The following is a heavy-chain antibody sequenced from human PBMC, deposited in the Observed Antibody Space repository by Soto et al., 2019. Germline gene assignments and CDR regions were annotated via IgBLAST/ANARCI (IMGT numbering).Heavy chain of an antibody. CDR2: INAGNGNT. Sequence: ASVKVSCKASGYTFTSYAMHWVRQAPGQRLEWMGWINAGNGNTKYSQKFQGRVTITRDTSASTAYMELSSLGSEDTAVYYCASPSGYSYGPFDYWGQGTLVTVSS. CDR1: GYTFTSYA. CDR3: ASPSGYSYGPFDY. V-gene: IGHV1-3*01. D-gene: IGHD5-18*01. J-gene: IGHJ4*02.